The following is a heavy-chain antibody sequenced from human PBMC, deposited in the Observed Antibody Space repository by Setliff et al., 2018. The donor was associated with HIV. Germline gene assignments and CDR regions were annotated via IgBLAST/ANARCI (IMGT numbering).Heavy chain of an antibody. CDR2: IYHSGST. Sequence: SETLSLTCAVSGYSISSGYYWGWIRQPPGKGLEWIGSIYHSGSTYYSPSLKSRVTISVDTPKNQFSLNLSSVTAADTAVYYCARQFTVQWLVSTYGMDVWGQGTTVTVSS. CDR3: ARQFTVQWLVSTYGMDV. V-gene: IGHV4-38-2*01. CDR1: GYSISSGYY. D-gene: IGHD6-19*01. J-gene: IGHJ6*02.